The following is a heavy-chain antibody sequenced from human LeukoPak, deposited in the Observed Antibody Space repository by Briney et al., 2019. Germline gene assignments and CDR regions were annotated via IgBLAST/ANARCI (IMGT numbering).Heavy chain of an antibody. V-gene: IGHV3-30*03. CDR1: GFTFSTYA. CDR3: VASSGSYHY. Sequence: PGRSLRLSCAASGFTFSTYAIHWVRQAPGKGLEWVAIISYDGSDEYYADSVKGRFTISRDNSNNTQSLQMNSLTAEDTAVYYCVASSGSYHYWGQGTLVTVSS. D-gene: IGHD3-10*01. CDR2: ISYDGSDE. J-gene: IGHJ4*02.